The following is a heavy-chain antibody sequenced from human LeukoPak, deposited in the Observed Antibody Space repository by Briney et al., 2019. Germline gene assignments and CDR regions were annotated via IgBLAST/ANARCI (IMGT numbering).Heavy chain of an antibody. CDR3: ARLRDLYSFFDL. D-gene: IGHD5-18*01. V-gene: IGHV4-61*01. CDR1: GGSVSSGSYY. CDR2: IYYSGST. Sequence: KPSETLSLTCTVSGGSVSSGSYYWSWIRQPPGKGLEWIGYIYYSGSTNYNPSLKSRVTISVDTSNNQFSLKLSSVTAADTAVYYCARLRDLYSFFDLWGQGTLVTVSS. J-gene: IGHJ4*02.